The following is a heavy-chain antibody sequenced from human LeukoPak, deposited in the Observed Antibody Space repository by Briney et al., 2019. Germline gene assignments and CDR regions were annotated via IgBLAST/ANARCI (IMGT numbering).Heavy chain of an antibody. D-gene: IGHD1-26*01. V-gene: IGHV4-38-2*02. J-gene: IGHJ4*02. CDR2: IYHSGST. Sequence: SETLSLTCTVSGYSISSGYYWGWIRQPPGKGLEWIGSIYHSGSTYYNPSLKSRVTISVDTSKNQFSLKLSSVTAADTAVYYCARERSGSYHFDYWGQGTLVTVSS. CDR1: GYSISSGYY. CDR3: ARERSGSYHFDY.